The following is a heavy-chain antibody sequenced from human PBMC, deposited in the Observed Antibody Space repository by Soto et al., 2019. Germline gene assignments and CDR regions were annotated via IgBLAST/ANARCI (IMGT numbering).Heavy chain of an antibody. J-gene: IGHJ3*01. CDR3: ARDVAHGYTENV. Sequence: QVQLQESGPGLVKPSQTLSLACTVSGGSVGSGEYYYSWIRQPPGKGLEWIGYIYDSGITNYTPSLKGRVTMSLDRSNNQASLKLSSVTAADTAVYFCARDVAHGYTENVWGQGTMGTVSS. V-gene: IGHV4-30-4*01. D-gene: IGHD5-18*01. CDR1: GGSVGSGEYY. CDR2: IYDSGIT.